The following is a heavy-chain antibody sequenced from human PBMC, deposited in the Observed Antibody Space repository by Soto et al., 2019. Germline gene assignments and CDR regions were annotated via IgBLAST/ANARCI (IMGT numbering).Heavy chain of an antibody. D-gene: IGHD2-15*01. V-gene: IGHV1-69*12. CDR3: ARSGGLDRDFNY. CDR1: GGTFSSDS. Sequence: QVKLVQSGAEVKKPGSSVKVSCKASGGTFSSDSCSWVRQAPGQGLEWMGGIIPMFDTPIYAQKFQDRVTITADESTSTAYMQLSSLRSGDTAVYYCARSGGLDRDFNYWGQGSLVTVSS. CDR2: IIPMFDTP. J-gene: IGHJ4*02.